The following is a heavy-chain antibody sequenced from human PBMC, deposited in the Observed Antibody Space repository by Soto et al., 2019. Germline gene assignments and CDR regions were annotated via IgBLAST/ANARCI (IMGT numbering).Heavy chain of an antibody. CDR1: GVSFSGYY. V-gene: IGHV4-34*01. Sequence: QVQLQQWGAGLLKPSETLSLTCAVYGVSFSGYYWSWIRQPPGKGLEWIGEINHSGSTNYNPSLESRVTISVDTSKNQFSLKLSSVTAADTAVYYCARGEVVEVVAASWFDPWGQGTLVTVSS. J-gene: IGHJ5*02. D-gene: IGHD2-15*01. CDR3: ARGEVVEVVAASWFDP. CDR2: INHSGST.